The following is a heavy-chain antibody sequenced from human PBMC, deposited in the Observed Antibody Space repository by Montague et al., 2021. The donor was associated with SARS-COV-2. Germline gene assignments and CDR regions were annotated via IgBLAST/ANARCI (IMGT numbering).Heavy chain of an antibody. Sequence: CAISGDSVSGHSPKWKWLRSELQTRLERLGRPLYTTTRYETYAVSVQSRITITADTSKNQFSLHLNSVTPEDTAVYYCARDLYWSFDAWGLGTTVTVSA. J-gene: IGHJ3*01. CDR2: PLYTTTRYE. CDR3: ARDLYWSFDA. CDR1: GDSVSGHSPK. D-gene: IGHD2-8*02. V-gene: IGHV6-1*01.